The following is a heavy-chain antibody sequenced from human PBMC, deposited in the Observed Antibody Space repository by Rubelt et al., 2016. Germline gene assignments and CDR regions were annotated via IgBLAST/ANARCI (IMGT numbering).Heavy chain of an antibody. V-gene: IGHV4-59*01. CDR2: IYYSGST. D-gene: IGHD6-13*01. CDR3: AGFGAAAGTDY. J-gene: IGHJ4*02. CDR1: GYSISSYY. Sequence: QVQLQESGPGLVKPSETLSLSCTVSGYSISSYYWTWIRQPPGKGLEWIGYIYYSGSTSYNPSLKSRVTISIDTSKNQFSLKLSSVTAAATAMYYCAGFGAAAGTDYWGQGALVTVSS.